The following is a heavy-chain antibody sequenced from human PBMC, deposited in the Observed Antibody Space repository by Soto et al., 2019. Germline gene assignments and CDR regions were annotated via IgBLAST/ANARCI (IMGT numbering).Heavy chain of an antibody. CDR3: AKGGYYSLFDI. J-gene: IGHJ3*02. CDR2: ISGSGGRT. CDR1: GFPFSSYA. V-gene: IGHV3-23*01. D-gene: IGHD3-16*01. Sequence: GGSLRLSCVASGFPFSSYAMSWVRQTPGKGLEWVSGISGSGGRTYYADSVKGRFTISRDDSNNTLSLQMHILRVEDTAVYFCAKGGYYSLFDIWGQGTVVTVSS.